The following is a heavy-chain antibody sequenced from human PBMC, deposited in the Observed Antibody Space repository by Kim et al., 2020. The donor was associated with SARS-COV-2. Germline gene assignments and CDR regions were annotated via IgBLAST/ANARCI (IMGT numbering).Heavy chain of an antibody. J-gene: IGHJ5*02. CDR1: GYTFTGYY. CDR3: ARVLVRVVPAAMGGFDP. Sequence: ASVKVSCKASGYTFTGYYMHWVRQAPGQGLEWMGWINPNSGGTNYAQKFQGRVTMTRDTSISTAYMELSRLRSDDTAVYYCARVLVRVVPAAMGGFDPWGQGTLVTVSS. V-gene: IGHV1-2*02. D-gene: IGHD2-2*01. CDR2: INPNSGGT.